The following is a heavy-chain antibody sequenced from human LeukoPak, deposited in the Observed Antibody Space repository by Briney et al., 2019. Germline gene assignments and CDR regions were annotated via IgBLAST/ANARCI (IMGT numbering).Heavy chain of an antibody. J-gene: IGHJ4*02. Sequence: SETLSLTCAVTGYSISSSYYWGWIRQPPGKGLEWIGTIYHSGSTHYNPSLKSRVTLSVDTSKNQFSLKLRSVTAADTAVYYCASLPSNTVTHDYWGQGTLVTVSS. CDR1: GYSISSSYY. CDR3: ASLPSNTVTHDY. D-gene: IGHD4-11*01. V-gene: IGHV4-38-2*01. CDR2: IYHSGST.